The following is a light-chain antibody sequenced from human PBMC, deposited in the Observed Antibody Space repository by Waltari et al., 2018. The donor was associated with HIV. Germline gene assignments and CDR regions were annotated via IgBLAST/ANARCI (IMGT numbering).Light chain of an antibody. CDR1: SRDVGAYKY. V-gene: IGLV2-11*01. CDR2: DVS. CDR3: CSYAGSYTRV. Sequence: QSALTQPRSVSGSPGQSVTISCTGTSRDVGAYKYVSWYQQHPGKAPKVIISDVSKRPSGVPDRFSGSKSGNTASLTISGLQAEDEADYYCCSYAGSYTRVFGGGTKLTVL. J-gene: IGLJ3*02.